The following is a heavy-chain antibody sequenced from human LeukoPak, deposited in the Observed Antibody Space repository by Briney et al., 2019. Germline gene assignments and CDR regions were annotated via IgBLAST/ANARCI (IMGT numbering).Heavy chain of an antibody. J-gene: IGHJ4*02. CDR1: GVSISSYY. CDR3: ARDVVAAAGTGDY. CDR2: IYYSGST. D-gene: IGHD6-13*01. V-gene: IGHV4-59*12. Sequence: SETLSLTCTVSGVSISSYYWSWLRQPPGKGLEWIGNIYYSGSTNYNPSLKSRVTISVDTSKNQFSLKLSSVTAADTAVYYCARDVVAAAGTGDYWGQGTLVTVSS.